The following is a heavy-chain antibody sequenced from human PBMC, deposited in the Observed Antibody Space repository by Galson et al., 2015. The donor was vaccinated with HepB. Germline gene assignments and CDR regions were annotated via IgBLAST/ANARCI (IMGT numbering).Heavy chain of an antibody. V-gene: IGHV3-53*01. CDR2: IYSGGST. Sequence: SLRLSCAASGFTVSSNYMSWVRQAPGKGLEWVSVIYSGGSTYYADSVKGRFTISRDNSKYTLYLQMNSLRAEDTAVYYCARLRSSGWFQLDYWGQGTLVTVSS. CDR1: GFTVSSNY. D-gene: IGHD6-19*01. J-gene: IGHJ4*02. CDR3: ARLRSSGWFQLDY.